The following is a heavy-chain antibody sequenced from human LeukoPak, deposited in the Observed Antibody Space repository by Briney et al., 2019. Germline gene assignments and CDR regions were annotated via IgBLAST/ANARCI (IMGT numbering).Heavy chain of an antibody. CDR1: GFTFNNYA. Sequence: GGSLRLSCAASGFTFNNYAMSWVRQAPGKGLERVSAISGSGGSTYYADSVKGRFTISRDNAKNSLYLQMNSLRAEDTAVYYCAKEYLYMDVWGKGTTVTVSS. V-gene: IGHV3-23*01. J-gene: IGHJ6*04. CDR2: ISGSGGST. D-gene: IGHD2-15*01. CDR3: AKEYLYMDV.